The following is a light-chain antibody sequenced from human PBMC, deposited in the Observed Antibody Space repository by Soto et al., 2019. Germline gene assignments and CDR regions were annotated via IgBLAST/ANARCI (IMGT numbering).Light chain of an antibody. CDR1: QSVSSY. V-gene: IGKV3-11*01. CDR3: QQRSNFT. CDR2: DAS. Sequence: EIVLTQSPATLSLSPGERATFSCRASQSVSSYLAWYQQKPGQAPRLLIYDASNRATGIPARFSGSGSGTDFTLTISSLEPEDFAVYYCQQRSNFTFGGGTKVEIK. J-gene: IGKJ4*01.